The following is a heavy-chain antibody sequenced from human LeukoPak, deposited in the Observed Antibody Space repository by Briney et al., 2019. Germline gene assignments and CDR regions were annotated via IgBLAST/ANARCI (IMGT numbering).Heavy chain of an antibody. V-gene: IGHV3-23*01. CDR1: VFTLSSYA. CDR2: ISGSGSST. D-gene: IGHD1-26*01. Sequence: GRSLRLSCAASVFTLSSYAMNCVRQAPGKGLEGFSCISGSGSSTYSADSVKARFTISRDKSKNTLYLQMNSLRGEDTAIYYCARLTGSGIVGTTGGFDHWGQGTLVTVSS. CDR3: ARLTGSGIVGTTGGFDH. J-gene: IGHJ4*02.